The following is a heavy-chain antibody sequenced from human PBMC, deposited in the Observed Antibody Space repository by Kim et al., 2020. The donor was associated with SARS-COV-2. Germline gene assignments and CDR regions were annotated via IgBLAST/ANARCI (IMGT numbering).Heavy chain of an antibody. Sequence: GGSLRLSCAASGFTFSSYGMHWVRQAPGKGLEWVAVISYDGSNKYYADSVKGRFTISRDNSKNTLYLQINSLRAEDTAVYYCAKDNWANGGSSSWSWFDP. D-gene: IGHD6-13*01. V-gene: IGHV3-30*18. CDR2: ISYDGSNK. J-gene: IGHJ5*02. CDR3: AKDNWANGGSSSWSWFDP. CDR1: GFTFSSYG.